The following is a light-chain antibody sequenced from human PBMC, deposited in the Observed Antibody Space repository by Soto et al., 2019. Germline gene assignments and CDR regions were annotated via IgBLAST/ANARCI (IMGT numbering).Light chain of an antibody. CDR2: GAS. Sequence: EVVMTQSPATLSVSPGEGATLYCRASQSIRSILAWYQKKPGQSHRLLIYGASTRATAVPARFSGSGSGTEFTLTISSLQSEDFAVYYCQQYDNWPLTFGGGTQVEIK. CDR3: QQYDNWPLT. V-gene: IGKV3-15*01. J-gene: IGKJ4*01. CDR1: QSIRSI.